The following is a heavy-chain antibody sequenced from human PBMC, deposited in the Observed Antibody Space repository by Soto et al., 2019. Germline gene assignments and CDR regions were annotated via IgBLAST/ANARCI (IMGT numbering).Heavy chain of an antibody. CDR1: GYSFTSYW. D-gene: IGHD3-9*01. CDR2: IYPGDSDT. V-gene: IGHV5-51*01. Sequence: PGESVKISCKGSGYSFTSYWIGWVRQMPGKGLEWMGIIYPGDSDTRYSPSFQGQVTISADKSISTAYLQWSSLKASDTAMYYCARHKGYYDILTGDNYYYYYGMDVWGQGTTVTVSS. CDR3: ARHKGYYDILTGDNYYYYYGMDV. J-gene: IGHJ6*02.